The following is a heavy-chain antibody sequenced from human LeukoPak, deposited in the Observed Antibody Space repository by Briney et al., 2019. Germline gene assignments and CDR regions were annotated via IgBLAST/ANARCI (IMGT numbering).Heavy chain of an antibody. J-gene: IGHJ4*02. Sequence: GGSLRLSCAASGFTFSGSAMHGVRKASGKGREWFGRIRSKANSYATAYAASVKGRFTISRDDSKNTAYLQMNSLKTEDTAVYYCTRPEQWLDGDYWGQGTLVTVSS. D-gene: IGHD6-19*01. V-gene: IGHV3-73*01. CDR3: TRPEQWLDGDY. CDR1: GFTFSGSA. CDR2: IRSKANSYAT.